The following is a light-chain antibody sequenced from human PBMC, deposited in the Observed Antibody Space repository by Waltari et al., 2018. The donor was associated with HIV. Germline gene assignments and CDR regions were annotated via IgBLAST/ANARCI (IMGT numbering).Light chain of an antibody. CDR1: QTISTY. CDR2: GAS. J-gene: IGKJ4*01. CDR3: QQSFSTLLT. Sequence: DIQLTQSPSSLSASVGDRVTISCRASQTISTYLNWYQQKPGKAPKLLISGASSLQSGVPSRFSGGGFDTDFSLTISNLQPDVFATYYCQQSFSTLLTFGGGTKVEIK. V-gene: IGKV1-39*01.